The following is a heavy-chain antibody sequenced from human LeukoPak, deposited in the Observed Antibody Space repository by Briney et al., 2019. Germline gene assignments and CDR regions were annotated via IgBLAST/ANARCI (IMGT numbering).Heavy chain of an antibody. Sequence: SETLSLTCTVSGGSISSYYWSWIRQPPAKGLEWIGYIYYSGSTNYNPSLKSRVTISLDTSKNQFSLKLSSVTAADTAVYYCARARHYYDSSGYYPYFDYWGQGTLVPVSS. CDR2: IYYSGST. V-gene: IGHV4-59*01. D-gene: IGHD3-22*01. J-gene: IGHJ4*02. CDR1: GGSISSYY. CDR3: ARARHYYDSSGYYPYFDY.